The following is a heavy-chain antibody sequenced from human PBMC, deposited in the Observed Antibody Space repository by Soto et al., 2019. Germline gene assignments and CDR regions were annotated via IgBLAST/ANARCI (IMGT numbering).Heavy chain of an antibody. D-gene: IGHD6-19*01. CDR1: GGSISSYY. J-gene: IGHJ4*02. V-gene: IGHV4-59*01. CDR2: IYYSGST. Sequence: EPLSLTCVVSGGSISSYYWSWIRQPPGKGLEWIGYIYYSGSTNYNPSLKSRVTISLDTSNNQFSLKLSSVTAADTAVYYFARDRYSSGWLDYWGLGTLVTVS. CDR3: ARDRYSSGWLDY.